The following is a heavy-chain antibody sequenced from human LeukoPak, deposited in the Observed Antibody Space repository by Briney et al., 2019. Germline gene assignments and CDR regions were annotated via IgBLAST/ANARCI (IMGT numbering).Heavy chain of an antibody. CDR2: MYNSGST. V-gene: IGHV4-59*12. CDR1: GGSISRYY. D-gene: IGHD1-1*01. J-gene: IGHJ4*02. CDR3: ARDRGTWNDDGFDY. Sequence: SETLSLTCTVSGGSISRYYWSWIRQPPGKGLEWIGYMYNSGSTIYNPSLKSRVTISVDTSKNQFSLKLSSVTAADTAVYYCARDRGTWNDDGFDYWGQGTLVTVSS.